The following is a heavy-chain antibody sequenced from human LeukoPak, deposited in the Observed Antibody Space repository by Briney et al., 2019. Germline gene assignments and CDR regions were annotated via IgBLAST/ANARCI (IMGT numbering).Heavy chain of an antibody. CDR1: GFTFSGFG. D-gene: IGHD6-13*01. V-gene: IGHV3-33*01. J-gene: IGHJ4*02. CDR3: VRGVGVSRFNYLDS. CDR2: IWYDASNK. Sequence: GGSLTLSCAASGFTFSGFGMHWVRQAPGKGLEWVAVIWYDASNKYYADSVKGRFTISRDNSKNTLYLQMNSLRDDDTAVYYCVRGVGVSRFNYLDSWGQGTLVIVSS.